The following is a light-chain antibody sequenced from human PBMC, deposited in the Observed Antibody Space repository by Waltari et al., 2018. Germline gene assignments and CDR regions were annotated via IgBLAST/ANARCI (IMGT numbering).Light chain of an antibody. V-gene: IGKV3-20*01. CDR1: QSVSATF. J-gene: IGKJ1*01. CDR2: GAS. Sequence: EIVLTQTPGTLSLSPGERATLSCMASQSVSATFLAWYQQRPAQAPRRLIYGASSRATGIPDRFSGSGSGTHFTLTISRLEPEDFAVYYCQQYGASAWTFGQGTKVEI. CDR3: QQYGASAWT.